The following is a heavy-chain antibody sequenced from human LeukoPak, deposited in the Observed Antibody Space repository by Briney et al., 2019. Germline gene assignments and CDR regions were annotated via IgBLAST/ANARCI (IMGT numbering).Heavy chain of an antibody. Sequence: GESLKISCKGFGYTFTSYWIGWVRQMPGKGLEWMGIIYPGDSDTRYSPSFQGQVTISADKSISTAYLQWSSLKASDTAMYYCARHLDTTQTTSYFDPWGQGTLVTVSS. D-gene: IGHD5-18*01. CDR1: GYTFTSYW. J-gene: IGHJ5*02. V-gene: IGHV5-51*01. CDR3: ARHLDTTQTTSYFDP. CDR2: IYPGDSDT.